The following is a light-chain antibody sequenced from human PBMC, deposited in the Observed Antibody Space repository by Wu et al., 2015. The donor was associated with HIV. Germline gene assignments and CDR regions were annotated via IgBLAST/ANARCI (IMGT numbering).Light chain of an antibody. CDR2: DAS. J-gene: IGKJ2*01. CDR1: QTVRSSY. Sequence: EIVMTQSPATLSVSPGERATLSCRASQTVRSSYLAWHQQKPGQGPRLLIYDASGRATGVPDRFSGSGSGTDFTLTISSMQSEDFAVYYCQQYNNWPPNTFGQGTKLEIK. V-gene: IGKV3D-15*01. CDR3: QQYNNWPPNT.